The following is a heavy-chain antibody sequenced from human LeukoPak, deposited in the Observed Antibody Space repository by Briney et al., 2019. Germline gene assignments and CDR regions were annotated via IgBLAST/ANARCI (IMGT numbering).Heavy chain of an antibody. CDR3: AASFGGPYDY. V-gene: IGHV1-58*02. D-gene: IGHD3-16*01. CDR2: IVVVNGNT. Sequence: SVKVSCKASGFTFTSSAMQWVRQARGQRLEWIGWIVVVNGNTNYAQKFQERVTITRDMSTSTAYMELSNLRSEDTAVYYCAASFGGPYDYWGRGTLVTVSS. CDR1: GFTFTSSA. J-gene: IGHJ4*02.